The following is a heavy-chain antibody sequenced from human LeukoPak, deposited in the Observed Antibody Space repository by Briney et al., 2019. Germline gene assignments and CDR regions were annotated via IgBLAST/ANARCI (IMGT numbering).Heavy chain of an antibody. Sequence: GESLKISCQVSGYGFTSYWIGWVRQMPGNGLEWMGIIYPGDSDTRYSPSFQGQVTISADKSISTAYLQWSSLKASDTAMYYCARRRGWDYESSGYYYFDYWGQGTLVTVSS. CDR2: IYPGDSDT. V-gene: IGHV5-51*01. CDR1: GYGFTSYW. CDR3: ARRRGWDYESSGYYYFDY. D-gene: IGHD3-22*01. J-gene: IGHJ4*02.